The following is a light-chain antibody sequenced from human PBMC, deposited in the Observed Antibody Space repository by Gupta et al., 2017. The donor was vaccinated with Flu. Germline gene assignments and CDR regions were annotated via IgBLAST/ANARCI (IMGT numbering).Light chain of an antibody. J-gene: IGKJ2*01. CDR2: GAS. V-gene: IGKV3-20*01. CDR3: QLDGPSHT. Sequence: EIVLTQSPGTLSLSPGERATLSCRASQTVNKYYLAWYQQKPGQAPRLLIYGASTRAIGIPDRFSGSGSGTDFTLTSSRRETEDVAVFYWQLDGPSHTFGQGTKLEIK. CDR1: QTVNKYY.